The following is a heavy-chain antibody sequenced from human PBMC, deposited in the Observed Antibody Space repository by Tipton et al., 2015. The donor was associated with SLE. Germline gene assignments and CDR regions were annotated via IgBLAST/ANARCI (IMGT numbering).Heavy chain of an antibody. CDR2: IFNGWNT. CDR1: GGSVSSSNQY. D-gene: IGHD3-22*01. Sequence: TLSLTCFVSGGSVSSSNQYWGWMRQTPGKGLEWIGSIFNGWNTYYNPSLKSRVTISVDTSKNQFSLKLNSVTAADTAVYYCARATLANFFYESNGYIHFDYWGQGTRVTVSS. CDR3: ARATLANFFYESNGYIHFDY. J-gene: IGHJ4*02. V-gene: IGHV4-39*07.